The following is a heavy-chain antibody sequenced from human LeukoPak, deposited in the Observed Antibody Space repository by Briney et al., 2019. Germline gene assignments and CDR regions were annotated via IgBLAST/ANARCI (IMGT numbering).Heavy chain of an antibody. CDR2: INHSGST. CDR1: GGSFSGYY. D-gene: IGHD3-10*01. V-gene: IGHV4-34*01. CDR3: ARGWGSGSAIYYYYGMDV. Sequence: SETLSLTCAVYGGSFSGYYWSWIRQPPGKGLEWIGEINHSGSTNYNPSLKSRVTISVDTSKNQFPLKLNSVTAADTAVYYCARGWGSGSAIYYYYGMDVWGKGTTVTVSS. J-gene: IGHJ6*04.